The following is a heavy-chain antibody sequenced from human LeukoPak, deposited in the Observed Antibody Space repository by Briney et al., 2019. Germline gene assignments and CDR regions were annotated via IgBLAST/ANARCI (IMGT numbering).Heavy chain of an antibody. J-gene: IGHJ4*02. D-gene: IGHD1-26*01. V-gene: IGHV3-23*01. CDR3: GKGTDRTSGSYF. CDR1: GFTFSSYA. CDR2: IGGGGGSP. Sequence: GGSLRLSCAVSGFTFSSYAMNWVRQAPGKGLEWVSAIGGGGGSPYYADSVKGRFTISRDNSKNTLYLQMNSLRAEDTAVYYCGKGTDRTSGSYFWGQGTLVTVSS.